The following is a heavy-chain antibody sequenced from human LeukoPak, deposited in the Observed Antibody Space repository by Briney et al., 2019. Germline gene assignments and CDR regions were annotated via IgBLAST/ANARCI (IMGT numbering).Heavy chain of an antibody. CDR3: ARHKAPTGGWFDP. CDR1: GYSFTSYW. V-gene: IGHV5-51*01. Sequence: PGGSLRLSCKGSGYSFTSYWIGWVREIPGKGLEGMGIIYPGDSDTRYSPSFQGQVTISADKSISTAYLQWSSLKASDTAMYYCARHKAPTGGWFDPWGQGTLVTVSS. D-gene: IGHD1-1*01. J-gene: IGHJ5*02. CDR2: IYPGDSDT.